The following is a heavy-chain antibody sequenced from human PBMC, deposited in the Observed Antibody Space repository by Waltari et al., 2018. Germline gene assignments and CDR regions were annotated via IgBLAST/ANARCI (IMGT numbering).Heavy chain of an antibody. V-gene: IGHV3-74*01. CDR3: MRENIAAAGLES. CDR2: INYDGSGS. J-gene: IGHJ4*02. D-gene: IGHD6-13*01. Sequence: EVQLVESGGGLVQPGGSLRLSCVASGFIFSSYWMDWVRQAPGKGLVWVARINYDGSGSTYADSVKGRFTISRDNAKNTLYLHMSSLRAEDTAVYYCMRENIAAAGLESWGQGTLVTVSS. CDR1: GFIFSSYW.